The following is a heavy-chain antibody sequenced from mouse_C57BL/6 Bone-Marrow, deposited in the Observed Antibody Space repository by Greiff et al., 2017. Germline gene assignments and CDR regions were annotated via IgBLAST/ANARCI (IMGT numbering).Heavy chain of an antibody. D-gene: IGHD1-1*01. Sequence: QVQLQQPGAELVKPGASVKLSCKASGYTFTSYWMQWVKQRPGQGLEWIGEIDPSDSYTNYNQKFKGKATLTVDTSSSTAYMQLSSLTSEDSAVYYCASYYYGSSPAWFAYWGQGTRVTVSA. CDR2: IDPSDSYT. CDR1: GYTFTSYW. CDR3: ASYYYGSSPAWFAY. J-gene: IGHJ3*01. V-gene: IGHV1-50*01.